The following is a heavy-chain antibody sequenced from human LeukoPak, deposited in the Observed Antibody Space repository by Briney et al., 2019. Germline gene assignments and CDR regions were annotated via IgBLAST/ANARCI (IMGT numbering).Heavy chain of an antibody. CDR2: IRQDGSER. D-gene: IGHD3-3*01. J-gene: IGHJ6*03. Sequence: GGSLRLSCEASGFIFIHFWMSWVRQAPGKGLEWVASIRQDGSERYYVDSVKGRFNISRDNAKNSLYLKVNSLRVEATAIYYCARQNLYYDFWRGYPRDYYSMDVGGKGTTAPAS. CDR1: GFIFIHFW. CDR3: ARQNLYYDFWRGYPRDYYSMDV. V-gene: IGHV3-7*01.